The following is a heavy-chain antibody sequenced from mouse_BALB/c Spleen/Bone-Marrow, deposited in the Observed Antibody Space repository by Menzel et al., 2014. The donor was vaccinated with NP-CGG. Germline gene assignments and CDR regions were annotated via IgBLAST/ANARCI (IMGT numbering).Heavy chain of an antibody. CDR3: ARKEGYDGYPDY. J-gene: IGHJ2*01. CDR2: ILPGSGST. CDR1: GYTFGSYW. D-gene: IGHD2-3*01. V-gene: IGHV1-9*01. Sequence: QVQLQQSGAELMKPGASVKISCKATGYTFGSYWIEWVKQRPGHGLEWIGEILPGSGSTNYNEKFKGKATFTADTSSNTAYMQLSSLTSEDSAVYYCARKEGYDGYPDYWGQGTTLTVSS.